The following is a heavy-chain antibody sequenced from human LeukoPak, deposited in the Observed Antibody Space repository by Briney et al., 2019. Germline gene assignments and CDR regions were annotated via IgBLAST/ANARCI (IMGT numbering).Heavy chain of an antibody. CDR3: ARVHNWNYALGMDV. Sequence: SVKVSCKASEGTFSSYAISWVRQAPGQGLEWMGRIIPILGIANYAQKFQGRVTITADKSTSTAYMELSSLRSEDTAVYYCARVHNWNYALGMDVWGQGTTVTVSS. D-gene: IGHD1-7*01. J-gene: IGHJ6*02. CDR1: EGTFSSYA. CDR2: IIPILGIA. V-gene: IGHV1-69*04.